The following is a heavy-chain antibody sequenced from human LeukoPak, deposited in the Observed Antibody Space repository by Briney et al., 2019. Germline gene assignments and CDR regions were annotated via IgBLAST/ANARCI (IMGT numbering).Heavy chain of an antibody. V-gene: IGHV4-34*01. D-gene: IGHD2-15*01. Sequence: KPSETLSLTCAVYGGSFSGYYWSWIRQSPGKGLEWIGEINHSGSTNDNPSLKSRVTISVDTSKNQFSLKLRSVTAADTAVYYCARGVVAATSFNWFDPWGQGTLVTVSS. J-gene: IGHJ5*02. CDR2: INHSGST. CDR3: ARGVVAATSFNWFDP. CDR1: GGSFSGYY.